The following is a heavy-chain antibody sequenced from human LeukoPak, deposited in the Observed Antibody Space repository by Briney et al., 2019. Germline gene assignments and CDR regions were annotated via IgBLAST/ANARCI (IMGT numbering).Heavy chain of an antibody. CDR1: GGTFSSYA. J-gene: IGHJ4*02. CDR2: IIHIFGTA. CDR3: AVTYCSSTSCYPVVEYYFDY. Sequence: SVKVSCKASGGTFSSYAISWVRQAPGQGLEWIGRIIHIFGTANYAQKFQGRVTITTDESTSTAYMELSSLRSEDTAVYYCAVTYCSSTSCYPVVEYYFDYWGQGTLVTVSS. V-gene: IGHV1-69*05. D-gene: IGHD2-2*01.